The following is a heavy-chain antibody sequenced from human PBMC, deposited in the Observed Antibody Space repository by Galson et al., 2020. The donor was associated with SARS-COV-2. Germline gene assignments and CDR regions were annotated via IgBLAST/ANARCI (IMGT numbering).Heavy chain of an antibody. CDR1: GFTFSYYW. Sequence: GESLKISCGASGFTFSYYWMSWVRQAPGKGLEWVANIKRDGSEQYYVDSVKGRFTISRDNANNSMYLQMNSLRVEDTAIYYCVREGLAIPATPGDFWGQGTLVIVSS. V-gene: IGHV3-7*01. J-gene: IGHJ4*02. CDR2: IKRDGSEQ. D-gene: IGHD2-2*02. CDR3: VREGLAIPATPGDF.